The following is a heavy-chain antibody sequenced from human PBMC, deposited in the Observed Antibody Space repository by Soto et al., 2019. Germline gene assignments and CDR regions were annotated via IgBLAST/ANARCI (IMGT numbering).Heavy chain of an antibody. J-gene: IGHJ6*02. V-gene: IGHV3-53*02. CDR2: IYSGGST. Sequence: EVQLVETGGGLIQPGGSLRLSCAASGFTVSSNYMSWVRQAPGKGLEWVSVIYSGGSTYYADSVKGRFTISRDNSKNTLYLQMNSLRAEDTAVYYCARDLRYSYGYYYYWMYVWGQGTTVTVSS. D-gene: IGHD5-18*01. CDR3: ARDLRYSYGYYYYWMYV. CDR1: GFTVSSNY.